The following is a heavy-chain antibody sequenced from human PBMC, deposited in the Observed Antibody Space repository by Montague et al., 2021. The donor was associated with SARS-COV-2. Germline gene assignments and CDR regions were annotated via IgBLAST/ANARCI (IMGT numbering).Heavy chain of an antibody. Sequence: SETLSLTCAVYGGTFSGYYWTWIRQSPGRGLEWIAEITHSGSSNYNFDPSLRSRVTISVDTSKSQFSLTLTSVTAADTGIYYCARWDPQTLTLIGLRGKSDNDYWGQGTLVTVSS. CDR2: ITHSGSS. V-gene: IGHV4-34*01. CDR1: GGTFSGYY. J-gene: IGHJ4*02. D-gene: IGHD4-23*01. CDR3: ARWDPQTLTLIGLRGKSDNDY.